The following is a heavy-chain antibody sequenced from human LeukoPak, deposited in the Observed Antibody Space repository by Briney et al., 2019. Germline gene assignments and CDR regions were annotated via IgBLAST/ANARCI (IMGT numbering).Heavy chain of an antibody. J-gene: IGHJ3*02. D-gene: IGHD2-2*01. Sequence: GGSLRLSCAASGFTFTNYAMSWVRQTPGKGLEWVAATVGSRPDTYHADSVKGRFTVSRDNSRNTLYLQMNSLRAEDTAVYYCARGHPSEKHAFDIWGQGTKVTVSS. V-gene: IGHV3-23*01. CDR3: ARGHPSEKHAFDI. CDR1: GFTFTNYA. CDR2: TVGSRPDT.